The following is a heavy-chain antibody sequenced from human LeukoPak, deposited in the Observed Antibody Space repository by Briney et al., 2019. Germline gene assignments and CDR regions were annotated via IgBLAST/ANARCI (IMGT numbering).Heavy chain of an antibody. V-gene: IGHV3-7*03. J-gene: IGHJ6*02. Sequence: GGSLRLSCAASGFAFSSYSMNWVRQAPGKGLEWVANIKEDGSQKNYVGSVKGRFTISRDNARNSLYLQMNSLRAEDTAIYYCARDPQGPPLPLHYYYAMDVWGQGTTVTVSS. CDR3: ARDPQGPPLPLHYYYAMDV. CDR1: GFAFSSYS. CDR2: IKEDGSQK.